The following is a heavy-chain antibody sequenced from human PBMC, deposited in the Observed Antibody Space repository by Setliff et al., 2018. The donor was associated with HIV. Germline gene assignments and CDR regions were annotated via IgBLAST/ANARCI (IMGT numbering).Heavy chain of an antibody. CDR2: IHPSGGST. J-gene: IGHJ5*02. CDR3: ARVRYCSGGSCYGGEYWFDP. V-gene: IGHV1-46*01. D-gene: IGHD2-15*01. CDR1: GYTFTSYY. Sequence: ASVKVSCKASGYTFTSYYIHWVRQAPGKGLEWMGVIHPSGGSTSYEQSFQDRVTMARDTSTSTVYMEMSSLRSEDTAVYYCARVRYCSGGSCYGGEYWFDPWGQGTLVTVSS.